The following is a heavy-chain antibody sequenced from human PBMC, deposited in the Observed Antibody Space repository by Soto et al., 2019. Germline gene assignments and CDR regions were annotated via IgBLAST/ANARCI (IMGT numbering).Heavy chain of an antibody. CDR1: GYTFTGYY. Sequence: QVQLVQSGAEVKKPGASVKVSCKASGYTFTGYYMHWVRQAPGQGLEWMGWINPNSGGTKYAQKFQGWVTMTRDTSISTAYMELSRLRSDDTAVYYCARGGSGDYSGVDYWGQGTLVTVSS. CDR2: INPNSGGT. CDR3: ARGGSGDYSGVDY. D-gene: IGHD4-17*01. J-gene: IGHJ4*02. V-gene: IGHV1-2*04.